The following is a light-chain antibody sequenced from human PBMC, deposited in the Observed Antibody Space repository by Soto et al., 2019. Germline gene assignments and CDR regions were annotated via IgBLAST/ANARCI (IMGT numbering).Light chain of an antibody. V-gene: IGKV1-5*01. CDR3: QQYENYWT. J-gene: IGKJ1*01. CDR2: DAS. CDR1: QRMSSW. Sequence: DIQMTQSPSTLSATAGDRVTITCLATQRMSSWLAWYQHKPGKAPKLLIYDASNLDSGVPSRFSGSGSGTEFSLTISNLQPDDCATYYCQQYENYWTFGQGTKVDIK.